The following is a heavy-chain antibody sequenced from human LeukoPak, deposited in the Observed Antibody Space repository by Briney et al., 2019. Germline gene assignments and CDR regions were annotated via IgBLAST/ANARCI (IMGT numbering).Heavy chain of an antibody. J-gene: IGHJ4*02. CDR3: ARDRYDSSGYYPFDY. D-gene: IGHD3-22*01. Sequence: ASVKVSCKASGYTFTSYGISWVRQAPGQGLEWMGWISAYNGNTNYAQKLQGRVTMTTDTSTSTAYMELRSLRSDDTAVYYCARDRYDSSGYYPFDYWGQGTLVTVSS. V-gene: IGHV1-18*01. CDR2: ISAYNGNT. CDR1: GYTFTSYG.